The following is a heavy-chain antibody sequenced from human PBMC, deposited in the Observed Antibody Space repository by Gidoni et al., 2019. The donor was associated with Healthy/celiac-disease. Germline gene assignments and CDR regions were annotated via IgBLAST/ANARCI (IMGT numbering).Heavy chain of an antibody. D-gene: IGHD6-13*01. CDR2: IYYSGST. CDR3: ARIVIVAAGTIDN. CDR1: GGPISSGAYY. V-gene: IGHV4-31*03. Sequence: QAELQESGPGLVKPSQTLSLTCTVSGGPISSGAYYWSWIRQHPGKGLEWIGYIYYSGSTYYNPSLKSRVSISVETSKNQFSLKLSSVTAADTAVYYCARIVIVAAGTIDNWGQGTLVTVAS. J-gene: IGHJ4*02.